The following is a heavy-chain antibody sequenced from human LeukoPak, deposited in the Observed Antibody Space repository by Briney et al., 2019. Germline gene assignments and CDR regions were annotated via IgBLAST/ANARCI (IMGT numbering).Heavy chain of an antibody. D-gene: IGHD5-24*01. CDR1: GFSFSTYA. CDR3: AKDGPRRDGYNDH. Sequence: GGPLRLPCAASGFSFSTYAMHCLPQAPGKGLEGVAFIRYDGGNKYYVDSVKGRFTISRDNSKNTLYLQMNSLRPEDTAVYYCAKDGPRRDGYNDHWGEGTLVTVSS. J-gene: IGHJ4*02. V-gene: IGHV3-30*02. CDR2: IRYDGGNK.